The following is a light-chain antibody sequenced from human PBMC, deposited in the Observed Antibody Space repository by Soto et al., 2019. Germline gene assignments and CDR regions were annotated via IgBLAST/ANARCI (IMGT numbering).Light chain of an antibody. Sequence: DIQMTQSPSSLSAFVGDRVTITCRASQGIDNFLAWYQQKPGKVPKLLIYAASTLQSGVPSRFSGSGSGTDFTLTISSLQHEDVATYYCQKCRTAPFTFGAGTKADIK. CDR2: AAS. V-gene: IGKV1-27*01. J-gene: IGKJ4*01. CDR1: QGIDNF. CDR3: QKCRTAPFT.